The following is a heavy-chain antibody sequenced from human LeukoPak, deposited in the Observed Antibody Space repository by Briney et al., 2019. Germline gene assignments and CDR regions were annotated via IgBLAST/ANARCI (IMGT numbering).Heavy chain of an antibody. CDR3: TRVGKWYFQICYWFDP. CDR1: GDSITTNSYW. J-gene: IGHJ5*02. D-gene: IGHD2-15*01. Sequence: SETLSLTCSISGDSITTNSYWWGWTRQSPGKGLEWIRRIYSSGNSYYNPSLKTRATISPETSKNHYSLWLTPRTAGDTAINYCTRVGKWYFQICYWFDPWGRGNLV. V-gene: IGHV4-39*02. CDR2: IYSSGNS.